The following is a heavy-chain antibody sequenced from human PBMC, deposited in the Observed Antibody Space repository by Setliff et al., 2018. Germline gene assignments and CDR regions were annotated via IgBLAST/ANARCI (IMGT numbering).Heavy chain of an antibody. CDR1: GFTFSNYG. CDR2: VWYDGSNK. CDR3: AKETLGFCSGVSCYGLDY. V-gene: IGHV3-33*06. D-gene: IGHD2-15*01. Sequence: LSLSCAASGFTFSNYGMHWVRQAPGKGLGWVAAVWYDGSNKDSADSVKGRITISRDTSKNTLYLQMHSLRAEDTAVYYCAKETLGFCSGVSCYGLDYWGQGTLVTVSS. J-gene: IGHJ4*02.